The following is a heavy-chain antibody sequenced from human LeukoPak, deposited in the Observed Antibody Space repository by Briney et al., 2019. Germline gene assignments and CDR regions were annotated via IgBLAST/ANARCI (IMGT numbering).Heavy chain of an antibody. CDR1: GGSISSYH. CDR2: INYSGST. CDR3: ARDGGTGWT. J-gene: IGHJ5*02. D-gene: IGHD6-19*01. Sequence: SETLSLTCTVSGGSISSYHWIWIRQPPGKGLEWIGYINYSGSTNYNPSLKSRVTISVDTSKNQFSLRLSSVTAADTAVYYCARDGGTGWTWGQGTLVTVSS. V-gene: IGHV4-59*01.